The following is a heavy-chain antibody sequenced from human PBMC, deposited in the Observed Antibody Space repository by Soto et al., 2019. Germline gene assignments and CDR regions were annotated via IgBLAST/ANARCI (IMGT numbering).Heavy chain of an antibody. Sequence: EVQVLASGGGLVQPGGSLRLSCVASGFTFSNYAMSWVRRAPGKGLEWVSAISGAGGSTYYADSVKGRFTISRDKSKNSLYLQMNSLRAEDTAVHYCVERPDSTGYPNRFFDYWGQGTLVIVSS. D-gene: IGHD3-22*01. CDR3: VERPDSTGYPNRFFDY. J-gene: IGHJ4*02. CDR2: ISGAGGST. V-gene: IGHV3-23*01. CDR1: GFTFSNYA.